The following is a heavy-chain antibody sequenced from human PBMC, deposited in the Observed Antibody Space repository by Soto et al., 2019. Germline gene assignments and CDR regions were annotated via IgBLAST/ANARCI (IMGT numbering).Heavy chain of an antibody. CDR3: ARSSQSTVTTFAY. D-gene: IGHD4-17*01. J-gene: IGHJ4*02. CDR2: IYYSGST. Sequence: SETLSLTCTVSGGSISSGGYYWSWIRQHPGKGLEWIGYIYYSGSTYYNPSLKSRVTISVDTSKNQFSLKLSSVTAADTAVYYCARSSQSTVTTFAYWVQGTLVTVSS. V-gene: IGHV4-31*03. CDR1: GGSISSGGYY.